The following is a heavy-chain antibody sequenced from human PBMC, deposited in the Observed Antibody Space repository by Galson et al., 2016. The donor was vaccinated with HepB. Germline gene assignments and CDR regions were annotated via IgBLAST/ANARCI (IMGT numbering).Heavy chain of an antibody. CDR2: IHYSGST. CDR3: AMGLCSSTSCLLDPYFDY. CDR1: GGSISSGGYY. V-gene: IGHV4-31*03. Sequence: TLSLTCTVSGGSISSGGYYWSWIRQHPGKGLEWIGYIHYSGSTYYNPSPKSRVTISVDTSKNQFSLKLSSVTAADTAVYYCAMGLCSSTSCLLDPYFDYWGQGPLVTVSS. J-gene: IGHJ4*02. D-gene: IGHD2-2*01.